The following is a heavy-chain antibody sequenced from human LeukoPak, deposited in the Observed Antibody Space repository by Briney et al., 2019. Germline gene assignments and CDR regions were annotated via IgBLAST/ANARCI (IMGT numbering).Heavy chain of an antibody. CDR3: AREASSGYSDY. V-gene: IGHV3-48*03. D-gene: IGHD3-22*01. J-gene: IGHJ4*02. Sequence: GGSLRLSCAASGFTFSSYEMNWVRQAPGKGLEWVSYISSSSSTIYYADSVKGRFTISRDNAKNSLYLQMNSLRAEDTAVYYCAREASSGYSDYWGQGTLVTVSS. CDR1: GFTFSSYE. CDR2: ISSSSSTI.